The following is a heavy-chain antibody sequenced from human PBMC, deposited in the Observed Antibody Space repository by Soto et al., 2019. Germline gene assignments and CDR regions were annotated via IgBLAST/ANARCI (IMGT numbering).Heavy chain of an antibody. Sequence: EVPLVESGGGLVQPGGSLRLSCAASGFTFSSYWMHWVRQVPGKGLVWVSHIDSDGNSTTYADSVKGRFTISRDNAKNTVYLQMNSLRAEDTAVYYCVRDDVGVGIDYWGLGTLVTVSS. D-gene: IGHD1-26*01. V-gene: IGHV3-74*03. CDR2: IDSDGNST. CDR1: GFTFSSYW. CDR3: VRDDVGVGIDY. J-gene: IGHJ4*02.